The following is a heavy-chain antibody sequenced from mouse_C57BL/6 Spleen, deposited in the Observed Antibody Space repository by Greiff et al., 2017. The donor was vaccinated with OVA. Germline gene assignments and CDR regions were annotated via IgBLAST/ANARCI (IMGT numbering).Heavy chain of an antibody. V-gene: IGHV1-53*01. Sequence: QVPLQQPGTELVKPGASVTLSCKASGYTFTSYWMHWVKQRPGQGLEWIGNINPSNGGTNYNEKFKSKATLTVDKSSSTAYMQLSSLTSEDSAVYYCASYYYGRAWFAYWGQGTLVTVSA. J-gene: IGHJ3*01. CDR2: INPSNGGT. CDR1: GYTFTSYW. CDR3: ASYYYGRAWFAY. D-gene: IGHD1-1*01.